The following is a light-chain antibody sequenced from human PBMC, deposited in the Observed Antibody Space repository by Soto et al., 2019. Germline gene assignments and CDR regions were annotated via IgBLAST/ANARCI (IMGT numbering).Light chain of an antibody. CDR1: QSISSY. V-gene: IGKV1-39*01. CDR2: AAS. Sequence: DRPMTQSPSSLSASVGDRVTITCRASQSISSYLNWYQQKPGKAPKLLIYAASSLQSGVPSRFSGSGSGTDFTLTISSLQPEDFATYYCQQSYSTLPTFGQGTRLEIK. CDR3: QQSYSTLPT. J-gene: IGKJ5*01.